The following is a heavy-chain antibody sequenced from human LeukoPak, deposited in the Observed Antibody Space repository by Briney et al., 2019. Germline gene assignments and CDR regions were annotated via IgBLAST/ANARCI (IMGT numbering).Heavy chain of an antibody. CDR1: GGTFSSYA. V-gene: IGHV1-69*13. CDR2: IIPIFGTA. Sequence: SVKVSCKASGGTFSSYAISWVRQAPGQGLEWMGGIIPIFGTANYAQKFQGRVTITADESTNTAYMELSSLRSEDTAVYYCARGRKSIRYYYDSSGYYVTPYYFDYWGQGTLVTVSS. D-gene: IGHD3-22*01. CDR3: ARGRKSIRYYYDSSGYYVTPYYFDY. J-gene: IGHJ4*02.